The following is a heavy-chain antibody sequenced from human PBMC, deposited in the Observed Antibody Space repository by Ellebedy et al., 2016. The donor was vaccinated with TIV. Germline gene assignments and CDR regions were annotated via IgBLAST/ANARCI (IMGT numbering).Heavy chain of an antibody. CDR1: GFTFSSYA. CDR2: ISGSGDGT. Sequence: PGGSLRLSCAASGFTFSSYAMSWVRQAPGKGLEWVSAISGSGDGTFYADSVQGRFTISRDNAKNTLYLQMNSLRAEDMAVYYCARGYLGIDFWGQGTLVTVSS. D-gene: IGHD1-26*01. V-gene: IGHV3-23*01. J-gene: IGHJ4*02. CDR3: ARGYLGIDF.